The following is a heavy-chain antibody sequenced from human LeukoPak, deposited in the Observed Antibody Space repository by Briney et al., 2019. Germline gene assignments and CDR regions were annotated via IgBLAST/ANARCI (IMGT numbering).Heavy chain of an antibody. V-gene: IGHV4-59*08. CDR3: AKLGHSDGWYLGAFDI. Sequence: SETLSLTCAVSVGFIACHYWNWIRQTPGMRLEWLGYTSYSRTTIYNSYFKGRATMSIDTSKNQLYLNLTSVTATDTAVYYCAKLGHSDGWYLGAFDIWGQGTTVIVSS. J-gene: IGHJ3*02. CDR2: TSYSRTT. CDR1: VGFIACHY. D-gene: IGHD6-19*01.